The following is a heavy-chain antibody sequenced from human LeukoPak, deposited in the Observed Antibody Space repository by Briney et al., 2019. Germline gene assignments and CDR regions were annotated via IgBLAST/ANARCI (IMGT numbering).Heavy chain of an antibody. CDR3: ARAGRINGGSYSTFDY. J-gene: IGHJ4*02. Sequence: ASVKVSCKTSGYTFTSYGMHWVRQAPGQRLEWMAWINGGNDDAKYSQKFQGRVTIIRDTSASTAYMELSSLRSEDTAVYYCARAGRINGGSYSTFDYWGQGTLVIVSS. D-gene: IGHD2-15*01. V-gene: IGHV1-3*01. CDR2: INGGNDDA. CDR1: GYTFTSYG.